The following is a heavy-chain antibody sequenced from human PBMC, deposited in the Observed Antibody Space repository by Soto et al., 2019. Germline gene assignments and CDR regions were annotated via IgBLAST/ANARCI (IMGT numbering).Heavy chain of an antibody. J-gene: IGHJ4*02. V-gene: IGHV3-7*03. CDR2: INKDGSEK. CDR3: AGGSGWLIDY. D-gene: IGHD6-19*01. Sequence: EVQLVESGGGLVQPGGSLRLSCAASGITFSSHWMNWVRRAPGKGLEWVANINKDGSEKLYVDSVKGRFTISRDNAKNSLYLQMNSLRVEDTAVYFCAGGSGWLIDYWGQGTLVTVSS. CDR1: GITFSSHW.